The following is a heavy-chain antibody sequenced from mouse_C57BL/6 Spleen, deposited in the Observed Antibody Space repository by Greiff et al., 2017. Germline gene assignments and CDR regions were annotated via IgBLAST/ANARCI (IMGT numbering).Heavy chain of an antibody. D-gene: IGHD1-1*01. V-gene: IGHV1-55*01. CDR2: IYPGSGST. CDR3: AREEYYYGSRRYFDY. Sequence: QVQLQQPGAELVKPGASVKMSCKASGYTFTSYWITWVKQRPGQGLEWIGDIYPGSGSTNYNEKFKSKATLTVDTSSSTAYMQLSSLTSEDSAVYYCAREEYYYGSRRYFDYWGQGTTLTVSS. CDR1: GYTFTSYW. J-gene: IGHJ2*01.